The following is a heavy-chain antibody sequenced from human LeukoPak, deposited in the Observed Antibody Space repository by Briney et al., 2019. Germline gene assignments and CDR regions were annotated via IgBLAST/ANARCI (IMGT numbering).Heavy chain of an antibody. V-gene: IGHV3-21*04. CDR3: ARGHSKGSIPTIDY. CDR2: ISSSSDYI. Sequence: GGSLRLSCAASGFTFNNYNMNWVRQAPGKGLEWVSSISSSSDYIYYADSVKGRFTISRDNAKNSLYLQMSSLRAEDTAVYYCARGHSKGSIPTIDYWGQGTLVTVSS. D-gene: IGHD2/OR15-2a*01. CDR1: GFTFNNYN. J-gene: IGHJ4*02.